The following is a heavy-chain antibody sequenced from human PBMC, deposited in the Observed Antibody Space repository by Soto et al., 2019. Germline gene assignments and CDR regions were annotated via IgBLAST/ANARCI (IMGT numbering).Heavy chain of an antibody. CDR2: ISSSSSYI. CDR1: GFTFSSYS. D-gene: IGHD4-17*01. V-gene: IGHV3-21*01. CDR3: AREGAYGDYGWFDP. Sequence: EVQLVESGGGLVKPGGSLRLSCAASGFTFSSYSMNWVRQAPGKGLEWVSSISSSSSYIYYADSVKGRFTISRDNAKNSLYLQMNSLRAEDTAVYYCAREGAYGDYGWFDPWGQGTLVTVSS. J-gene: IGHJ5*02.